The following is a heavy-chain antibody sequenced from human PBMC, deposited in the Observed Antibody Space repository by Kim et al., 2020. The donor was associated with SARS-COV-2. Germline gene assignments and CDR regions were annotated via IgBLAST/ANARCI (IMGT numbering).Heavy chain of an antibody. V-gene: IGHV3-74*01. D-gene: IGHD3-10*01. CDR2: INSDESIT. Sequence: GGSLRLSCAASGFTFSSYWMQWVRQAPGKGLVGVSRINSDESITSYADSMKGRFTISRDNAKNTLYLQMNSLRAEDTAVYYCARGIYGSGRLYAFDIWGQGTMVTVSS. J-gene: IGHJ3*02. CDR3: ARGIYGSGRLYAFDI. CDR1: GFTFSSYW.